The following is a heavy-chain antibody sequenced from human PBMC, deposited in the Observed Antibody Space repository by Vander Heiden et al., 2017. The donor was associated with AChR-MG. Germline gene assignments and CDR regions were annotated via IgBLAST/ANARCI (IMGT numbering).Heavy chain of an antibody. D-gene: IGHD3-22*01. Sequence: QLQLQESGPGLVKPSETLSLTCTVSGGSISSSSYYWGWIRQPPGKGLEWIGSIYYSGSTYYNPSLKSRVTISVDTSKNQFSLKLSSVTAADTAVYYCAKEIVVVITTLPGWFDPWGQGTLVTVSS. CDR2: IYYSGST. J-gene: IGHJ5*02. CDR1: GGSISSSSYY. CDR3: AKEIVVVITTLPGWFDP. V-gene: IGHV4-39*01.